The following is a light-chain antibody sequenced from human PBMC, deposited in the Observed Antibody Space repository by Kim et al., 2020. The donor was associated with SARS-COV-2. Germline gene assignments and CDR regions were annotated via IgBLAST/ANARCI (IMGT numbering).Light chain of an antibody. Sequence: GQSVTISSTGTINDIGIYNRVSWYQQPPGTAPKLIISDVSNRPSGVPDRFAGSKSGNTASLTISGLQAEDEADYYCSSYTTSYTWVCGGGTHLTVL. CDR2: DVS. J-gene: IGLJ3*02. CDR3: SSYTTSYTWV. CDR1: INDIGIYNR. V-gene: IGLV2-18*02.